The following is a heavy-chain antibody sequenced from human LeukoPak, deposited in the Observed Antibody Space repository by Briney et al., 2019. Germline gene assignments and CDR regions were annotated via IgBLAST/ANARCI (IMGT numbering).Heavy chain of an antibody. D-gene: IGHD5-18*01. Sequence: PGGSLRLSCAASGFTFSSYAMSWVRQAPGKGLEWVSAISGSGGSTNYADSVKGRFTISRDNSKNTLYLQMNSLRAEDTAVYYCAKDGGYSYGPPFLDYWGQGTLVTVSS. CDR1: GFTFSSYA. V-gene: IGHV3-23*01. CDR3: AKDGGYSYGPPFLDY. J-gene: IGHJ4*02. CDR2: ISGSGGST.